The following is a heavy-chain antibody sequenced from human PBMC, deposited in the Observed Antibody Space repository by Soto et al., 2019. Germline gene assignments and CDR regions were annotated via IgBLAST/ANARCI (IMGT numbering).Heavy chain of an antibody. CDR3: ARRRYVMNYYHNGMDV. Sequence: QVQLVESGGGVVQPGRSLRLSCAASGFTFCSYSIHWVRQAPGKGLEWVAVISYGGSNKYYADSVKGRFTISRDNSKDTVYLQMNSLRAEDTAVYYCARRRYVMNYYHNGMDVWGLGTTVTVSS. CDR1: GFTFCSYS. CDR2: ISYGGSNK. D-gene: IGHD1-1*01. J-gene: IGHJ6*02. V-gene: IGHV3-30-3*01.